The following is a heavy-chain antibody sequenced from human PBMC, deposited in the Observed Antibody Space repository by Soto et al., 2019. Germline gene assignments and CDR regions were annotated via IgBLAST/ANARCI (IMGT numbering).Heavy chain of an antibody. J-gene: IGHJ5*02. Sequence: SQTLSLTCAVYGGSFSGYYWTLIRQPQGTGLEWIGYIYYSGSTNYNPSLKSRVTISVDTSKNQFSLKLISVTAADTAVYYCARTGPRKNWFDPWGQGTLVTVSS. V-gene: IGHV4-59*01. CDR2: IYYSGST. CDR1: GGSFSGYY. CDR3: ARTGPRKNWFDP.